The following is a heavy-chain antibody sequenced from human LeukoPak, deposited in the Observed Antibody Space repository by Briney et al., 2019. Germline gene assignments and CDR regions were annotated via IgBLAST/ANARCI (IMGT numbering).Heavy chain of an antibody. CDR1: GFTFSSYG. Sequence: GGSLRLSCAASGFTFSSYGMNWVRQAPGKGLEWVSSISSSSSYIYYADSVKGRFTISRDNAKNSLYLQMNSLRAEDTAVYYCARDLMVRGRFGFDPWGQGTLVTVSS. D-gene: IGHD3-10*01. CDR3: ARDLMVRGRFGFDP. CDR2: ISSSSSYI. V-gene: IGHV3-21*01. J-gene: IGHJ5*02.